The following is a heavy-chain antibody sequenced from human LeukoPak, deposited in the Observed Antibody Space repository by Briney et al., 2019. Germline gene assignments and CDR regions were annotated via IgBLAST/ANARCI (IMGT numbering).Heavy chain of an antibody. CDR1: GFTFSSYA. J-gene: IGHJ6*02. CDR2: ISYDGSNK. Sequence: GGSLRLSCAASGFTFSSYAMHWVRQAPGKGLEWVAVISYDGSNKYYADSVKGRFTISRDNSKNTLYLQMNSLRAEDTAVYYCARDGSIWSESYYYYGMDVWGQGTTVTVSS. CDR3: ARDGSIWSESYYYYGMDV. V-gene: IGHV3-30*04. D-gene: IGHD3-10*01.